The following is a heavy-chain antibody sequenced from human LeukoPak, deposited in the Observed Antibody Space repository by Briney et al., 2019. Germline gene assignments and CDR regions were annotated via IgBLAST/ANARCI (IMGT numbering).Heavy chain of an antibody. D-gene: IGHD5-12*01. J-gene: IGHJ4*02. Sequence: GGSLRLSCAASGFTFSTYSMNWVRQAPGKGLEWVSSISSRSSTIYYADSVKGRFTISRDNAKNSLYLQMNSLRAEDTAVYYCARDRRVAPITAAGGIDYWGQGTLVTVSS. CDR3: ARDRRVAPITAAGGIDY. CDR1: GFTFSTYS. V-gene: IGHV3-48*01. CDR2: ISSRSSTI.